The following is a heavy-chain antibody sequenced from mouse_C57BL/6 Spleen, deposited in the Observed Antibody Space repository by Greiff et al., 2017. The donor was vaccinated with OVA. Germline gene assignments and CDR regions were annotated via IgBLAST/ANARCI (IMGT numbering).Heavy chain of an antibody. CDR2: IDPSDSET. J-gene: IGHJ1*03. D-gene: IGHD2-3*01. V-gene: IGHV1-52*01. Sequence: QVQLQQPGAELVRPGSSVKLSCKASGYTFTSYWMHWVKQRPIQGLEWIGNIDPSDSETHYNQKFKDKATLTVDKPSSTAYMQLSSLTSEDSAVYYCARSGGYYEEYFDVWGTGTTVTVSS. CDR1: GYTFTSYW. CDR3: ARSGGYYEEYFDV.